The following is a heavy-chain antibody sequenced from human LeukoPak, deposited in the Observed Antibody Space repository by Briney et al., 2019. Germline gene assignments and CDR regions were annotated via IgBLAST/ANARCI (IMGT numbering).Heavy chain of an antibody. J-gene: IGHJ4*02. CDR2: IKSKTDGATT. CDR3: TTVLWFGETRSDY. Sequence: GGSLRLSCAASGFTFSNAWMSWVRQAPGKGLEWVARIKSKTDGATTDYAAPVKGRFTISRDDSKNTLYLQMNSLKTEDTAVYYCTTVLWFGETRSDYWGQGTLVTVSS. CDR1: GFTFSNAW. V-gene: IGHV3-15*01. D-gene: IGHD3-10*01.